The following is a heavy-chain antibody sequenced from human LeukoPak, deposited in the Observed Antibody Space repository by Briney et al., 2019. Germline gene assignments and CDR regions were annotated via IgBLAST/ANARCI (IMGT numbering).Heavy chain of an antibody. J-gene: IGHJ3*02. CDR1: EYTFTSYY. Sequence: GASVKVSCKASEYTFTSYYMHWVRQAPGQGLEWMGIINPSGGSTSYAQKFQGRVTMTRDMSTSTVYMELSSLRSEDTAVYYCARDSAYYDSSGYGGAFDIWGQGTMVTVSS. D-gene: IGHD3-22*01. V-gene: IGHV1-46*01. CDR2: INPSGGST. CDR3: ARDSAYYDSSGYGGAFDI.